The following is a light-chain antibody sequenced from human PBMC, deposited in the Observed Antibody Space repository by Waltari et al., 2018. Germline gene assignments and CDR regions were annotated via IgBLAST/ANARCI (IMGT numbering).Light chain of an antibody. CDR1: SSDVGDYNH. CDR3: CSYAGSTRV. CDR2: DVS. Sequence: QSALTQPRSVSGSPGQSVTISCTGTSSDVGDYNHVSWYQQHPGKAPKLMIYDVSKRPSGVPDRFSGSKSGNTASLTISGLQAEDEADYYCCSYAGSTRVFGGGTKLTVL. J-gene: IGLJ3*02. V-gene: IGLV2-11*01.